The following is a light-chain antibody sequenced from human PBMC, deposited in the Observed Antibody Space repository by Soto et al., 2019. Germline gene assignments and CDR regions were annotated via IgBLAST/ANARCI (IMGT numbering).Light chain of an antibody. CDR2: WAS. CDR3: QQYESTPPT. CDR1: QRVLYTSNNKNN. Sequence: DIVITQSPDSLAGSLGERATINCKSSQRVLYTSNNKNNLAWYQQRPGQPPKLLIYWASTRESGVPDRFSGSGSGTDFTLTITSLQAEDVAVYYCQQYESTPPTFGQGTKLEIK. J-gene: IGKJ2*01. V-gene: IGKV4-1*01.